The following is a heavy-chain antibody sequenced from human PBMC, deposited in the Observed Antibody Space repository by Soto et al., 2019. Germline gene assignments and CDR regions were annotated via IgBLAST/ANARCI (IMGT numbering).Heavy chain of an antibody. D-gene: IGHD4-17*01. Sequence: VQLQESGPGLVKPSQTLSLTCTVSGGSISSGGYYWSWIRQHPGKGLEWIGYIYYSGSTYYNPSLKSRVTISVDTSKNQFSLKLSSVTAADTAVYYCAAGPDSATGGTGNWFDPWGQGTLVTVSS. V-gene: IGHV4-31*03. CDR3: AAGPDSATGGTGNWFDP. J-gene: IGHJ5*02. CDR2: IYYSGST. CDR1: GGSISSGGYY.